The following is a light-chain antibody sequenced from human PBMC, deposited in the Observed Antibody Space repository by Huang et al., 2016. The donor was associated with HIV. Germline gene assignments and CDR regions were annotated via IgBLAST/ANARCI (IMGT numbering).Light chain of an antibody. Sequence: EIVLTQSPATLSLSPGERATLSCRASQRVSSYLAWYQQKPGRAPRLLIDDASTRATGIPARFIGSGSGTDFTLTISSLEPEDFAVYYCQQRSNWPPAITFGQGTRLEIK. CDR1: QRVSSY. CDR3: QQRSNWPPAIT. CDR2: DAS. V-gene: IGKV3-11*01. J-gene: IGKJ5*01.